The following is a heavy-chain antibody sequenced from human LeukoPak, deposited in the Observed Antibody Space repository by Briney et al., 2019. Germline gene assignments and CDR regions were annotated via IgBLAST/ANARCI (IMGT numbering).Heavy chain of an antibody. CDR1: VCTFSNYF. J-gene: IGHJ4*02. Sequence: SVPVSCKASVCTFSNYFISWVRQAPGQELAWMGGINPIFGTANYAQKFQGTVTITTDKSTSTVYMELSSLRSEDTDVYYCARLRDGYSFDFDYWGQGTLVTVSS. V-gene: IGHV1-69*05. CDR2: INPIFGTA. D-gene: IGHD5-24*01. CDR3: ARLRDGYSFDFDY.